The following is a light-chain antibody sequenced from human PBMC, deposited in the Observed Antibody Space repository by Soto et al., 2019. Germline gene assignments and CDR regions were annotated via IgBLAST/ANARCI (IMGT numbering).Light chain of an antibody. V-gene: IGKV3-20*01. CDR2: GAS. CDR3: QHYVERSPIT. CDR1: QSVSSSF. Sequence: EIVLTQSPGTLSLSPGERSTLSCSASQSVSSSFFAWYQQKPGQAPRLLIYGASGRATGIPDRFSGSGSGTDFTLTISRLEPEDFALYYCQHYVERSPITFGQGTRLEIK. J-gene: IGKJ5*01.